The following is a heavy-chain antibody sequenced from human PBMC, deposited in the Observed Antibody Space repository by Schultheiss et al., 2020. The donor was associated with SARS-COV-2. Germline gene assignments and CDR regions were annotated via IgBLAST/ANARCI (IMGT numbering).Heavy chain of an antibody. D-gene: IGHD3-10*01. Sequence: SQTLSLTCAVYGGSFSGYYWSWIRQPPGKGLEWIGEINHSGSTNYNPSLKSRVTISVDTSKNQFSLKLSSVTAADTAVYYCARDQDRGGIDYWGQGTLVTVSS. V-gene: IGHV4-34*01. J-gene: IGHJ4*02. CDR3: ARDQDRGGIDY. CDR2: INHSGST. CDR1: GGSFSGYY.